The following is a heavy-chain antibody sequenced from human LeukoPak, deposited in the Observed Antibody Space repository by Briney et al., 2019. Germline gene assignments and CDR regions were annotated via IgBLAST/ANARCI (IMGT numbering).Heavy chain of an antibody. CDR3: ARDRESSGWYMDNWFDP. J-gene: IGHJ5*02. CDR1: GGSFSGYY. CDR2: INHSGST. V-gene: IGHV4-34*01. D-gene: IGHD6-19*01. Sequence: KSSETLSLTCAVYGGSFSGYYWSWIRQPPGKGLEWIGEINHSGSTNYNPSLKSRVTISVDTSKNQFSLKLSSVTAEDTAVYYCARDRESSGWYMDNWFDPWGQGTLVTVSS.